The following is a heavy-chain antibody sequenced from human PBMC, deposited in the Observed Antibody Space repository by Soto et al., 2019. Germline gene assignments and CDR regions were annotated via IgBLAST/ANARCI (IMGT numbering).Heavy chain of an antibody. CDR3: ERGPSGSGWYGICGMDV. J-gene: IGHJ6*02. CDR2: ITPSASYI. D-gene: IGHD6-13*01. CDR1: GFTFSGFG. V-gene: IGHV3-21*01. Sequence: EVQLVESGGGLVKPGGSLRLSCAASGFTFSGFGMNWVRQAPGKGLEWVSSITPSASYIYYADSVKGRFTISRDNAKNSRYWEMLSLRAVYGGVLHCERGPSGSGWYGICGMDVRGRGITVTVPS.